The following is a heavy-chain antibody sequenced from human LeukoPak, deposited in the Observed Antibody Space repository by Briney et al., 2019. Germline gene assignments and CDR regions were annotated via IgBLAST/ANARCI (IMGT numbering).Heavy chain of an antibody. Sequence: SETLSLTCTVSGGSISSSSYYWGWIRQPPGKGLEWIGRIYTSGSTNYNPSLKSRVTMSVDTSKNQFSLKLSSVTAADTAVYYCARGLSSLDAFDIWGQGTMVTVSS. CDR3: ARGLSSLDAFDI. CDR2: IYTSGST. D-gene: IGHD2-2*01. J-gene: IGHJ3*02. CDR1: GGSISSSSYY. V-gene: IGHV4-39*07.